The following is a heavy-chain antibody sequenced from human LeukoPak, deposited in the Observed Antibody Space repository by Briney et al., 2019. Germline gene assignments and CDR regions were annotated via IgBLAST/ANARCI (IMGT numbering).Heavy chain of an antibody. CDR1: GYTFTGYY. J-gene: IGHJ6*03. Sequence: GASVKVSCKASGYTFTGYYMHWVRQAPGQGLEWMGWINPNSGGTNYAQKFQGRVTMTRDTSISTAYMELSRLRSDDTAVYYCVTGNQLPLDYYYYMDVRGKGTTVTVSS. D-gene: IGHD2-2*01. CDR2: INPNSGGT. V-gene: IGHV1-2*02. CDR3: VTGNQLPLDYYYYMDV.